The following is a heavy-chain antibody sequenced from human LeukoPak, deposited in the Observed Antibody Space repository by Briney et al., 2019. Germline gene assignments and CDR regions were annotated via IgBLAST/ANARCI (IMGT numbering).Heavy chain of an antibody. CDR1: GFTFDDYA. CDR3: AKGGQYCSSTSCYRDYYYGMDV. Sequence: GGSLRLSCAASGFTFDDYAMHWVRQAPGKSLEWVSGISWNSDTIGYADSVKGRFTISRDNAKNSLYLQMNSLRAEDTALYYCAKGGQYCSSTSCYRDYYYGMDVWGQGTTVTVSS. D-gene: IGHD2-2*02. J-gene: IGHJ6*02. CDR2: ISWNSDTI. V-gene: IGHV3-9*01.